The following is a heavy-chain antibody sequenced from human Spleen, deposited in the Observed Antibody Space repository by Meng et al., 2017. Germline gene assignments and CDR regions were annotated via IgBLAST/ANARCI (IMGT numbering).Heavy chain of an antibody. J-gene: IGHJ4*02. CDR2: IYYTGST. Sequence: GSLRLSCNVSGGSISSYYWSWIRQSPGKGLEYIGYIYYTGSTNYNPPLQSRVIISLDTSKSQFSLKMSSVAAAGTAVCYCGRFDSSGYAFLVYWGQGALVTVSS. V-gene: IGHV4-59*01. D-gene: IGHD3-22*01. CDR3: GRFDSSGYAFLVY. CDR1: GGSISSYY.